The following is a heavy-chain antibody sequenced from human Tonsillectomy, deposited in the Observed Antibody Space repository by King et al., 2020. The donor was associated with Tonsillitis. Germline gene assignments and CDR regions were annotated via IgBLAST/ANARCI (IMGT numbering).Heavy chain of an antibody. Sequence: QLVQSGGGVVQPGRALRLSCAASGFAFSDFGMHWVRQSPCKGLDWGATISYDGSDKDYGDSVRGRFTISRDNSRSTLYLQVNSLRADDTAVYYCAKEGGAQYCSSASCSADYWGQGTLVTVSS. CDR3: AKEGGAQYCSSASCSADY. D-gene: IGHD2-2*01. J-gene: IGHJ4*02. CDR1: GFAFSDFG. V-gene: IGHV3-30*18. CDR2: ISYDGSDK.